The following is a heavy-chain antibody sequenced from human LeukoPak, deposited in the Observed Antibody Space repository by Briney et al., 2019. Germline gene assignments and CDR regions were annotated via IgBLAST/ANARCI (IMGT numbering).Heavy chain of an antibody. Sequence: GASVKVSCKASGYTFTGYYMHWVRQAPGQGLEWMGWINPNSGGTNYAQKFQGRVTMTRDTSISTAYMELSRLRSDDTAVYYCARDRRVTAGTRPDDNWFDPWGQGTLVTVSS. J-gene: IGHJ5*02. CDR1: GYTFTGYY. CDR2: INPNSGGT. V-gene: IGHV1-2*02. D-gene: IGHD1-7*01. CDR3: ARDRRVTAGTRPDDNWFDP.